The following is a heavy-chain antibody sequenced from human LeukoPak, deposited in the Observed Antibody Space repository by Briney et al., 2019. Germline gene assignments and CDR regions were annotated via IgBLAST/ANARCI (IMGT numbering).Heavy chain of an antibody. CDR2: ISAYNGNT. D-gene: IGHD2-2*01. Sequence: ASVKVSCKASGYTFTSYGISWVRQAPGQGLEWMGWISAYNGNTNYAQKLQGRVTMTTDTSTSTAYMELRSLRSDDTAVYYCARGLEGCSSTSCHDEYFQHWGQGTLVTVSS. J-gene: IGHJ1*01. CDR3: ARGLEGCSSTSCHDEYFQH. CDR1: GYTFTSYG. V-gene: IGHV1-18*01.